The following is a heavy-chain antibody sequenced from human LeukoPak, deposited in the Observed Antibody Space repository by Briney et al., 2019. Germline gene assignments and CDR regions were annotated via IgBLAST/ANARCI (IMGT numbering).Heavy chain of an antibody. V-gene: IGHV3-7*04. CDR2: IKQDGSEK. CDR3: ARTPGDLWSWHDY. CDR1: GFTFSRFW. D-gene: IGHD4-17*01. Sequence: GGSLRLSCAASGFTFSRFWMSWVRQAPGKGLEWVANIKQDGSEKYYVDSVKGRFTISRDNAKNSLYLQMNSLRAEDTAVYFCARTPGDLWSWHDYWGQGTLVTVSA. J-gene: IGHJ4*02.